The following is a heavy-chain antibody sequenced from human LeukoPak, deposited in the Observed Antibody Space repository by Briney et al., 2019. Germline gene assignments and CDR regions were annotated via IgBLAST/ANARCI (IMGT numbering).Heavy chain of an antibody. J-gene: IGHJ4*02. CDR1: GGSISSGNYY. D-gene: IGHD3-22*01. CDR2: IYYSGST. CDR3: ARVQITAGFYEYYYDSSGSRSPYFDY. V-gene: IGHV4-31*03. Sequence: SETLSLTCTVSGGSISSGNYYWSWIRQHPGKGLEWIGYIYYSGSTYYNPSLKSRVTISVDTSKNQFSLKLSSVTAADTAVYYCARVQITAGFYEYYYDSSGSRSPYFDYWGQGTLVTVSS.